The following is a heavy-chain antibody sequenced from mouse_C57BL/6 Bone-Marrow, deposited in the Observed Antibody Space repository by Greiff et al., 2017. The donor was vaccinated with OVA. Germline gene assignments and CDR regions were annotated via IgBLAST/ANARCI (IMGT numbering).Heavy chain of an antibody. CDR3: ARNGGYDAWFAY. Sequence: VQLKESGPGLVQPSQSLSITCTVSGFSLTSYGVHWVRQSPGKGLEWLGVIWSGGSTDYNAAFISRLSISKDNSKSQVFFKMNSLQADDTAIYYCARNGGYDAWFAYWGQGTLVTVSA. V-gene: IGHV2-2*01. CDR2: IWSGGST. D-gene: IGHD2-2*01. CDR1: GFSLTSYG. J-gene: IGHJ3*01.